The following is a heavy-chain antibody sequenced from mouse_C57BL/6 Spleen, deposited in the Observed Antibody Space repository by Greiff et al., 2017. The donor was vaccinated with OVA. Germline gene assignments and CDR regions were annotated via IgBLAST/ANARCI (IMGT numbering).Heavy chain of an antibody. V-gene: IGHV1-82*01. CDR1: GYAFSSSW. CDR3: ARFPDYYGSSSAWFAY. J-gene: IGHJ3*01. D-gene: IGHD1-1*01. CDR2: IYPGDGDT. Sequence: VQLLQSGPELVKPGASVKISCKASGYAFSSSWMNWVKQRPGKGLEWIGRIYPGDGDTNYTGKFKGKATLTADKSSSTAYMQLSSLTSEDSAVYFSARFPDYYGSSSAWFAYWGQGTLVAVSA.